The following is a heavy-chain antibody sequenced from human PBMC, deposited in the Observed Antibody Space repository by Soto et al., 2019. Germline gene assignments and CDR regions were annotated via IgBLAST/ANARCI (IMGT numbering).Heavy chain of an antibody. J-gene: IGHJ6*04. CDR2: IQSGGTT. CDR1: GFTVSSKY. V-gene: IGHV3-66*01. CDR3: ARDAVLCDGGRCYGIPLDV. Sequence: EVQLVESGGGLVQPGGSLRLSCAASGFTVSSKYMTWVRQAPGKGLEWVSLIQSGGTTYYADSVKGRFTFSRDTSENTLHLQMDSLRVGDTAVYYCARDAVLCDGGRCYGIPLDVWGKVTTVTVSS. D-gene: IGHD2-15*01.